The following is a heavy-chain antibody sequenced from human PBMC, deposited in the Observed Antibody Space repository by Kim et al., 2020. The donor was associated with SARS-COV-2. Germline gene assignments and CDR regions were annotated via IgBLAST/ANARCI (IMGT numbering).Heavy chain of an antibody. J-gene: IGHJ4*02. D-gene: IGHD2-2*01. V-gene: IGHV2-26*01. CDR3: ARLIGYCSSTSCFKFVDY. Sequence: SGPTLVNPTATLTLTCTVSGFSLSNARMGVSWIRQPPGKALEWLAHIFSNDEKSYSTSLKSRLTISKDTSKSQVVLTMTNMDPVDTATYYCARLIGYCSSTSCFKFVDYWGQGTLVTVSS. CDR2: IFSNDEK. CDR1: GFSLSNARMG.